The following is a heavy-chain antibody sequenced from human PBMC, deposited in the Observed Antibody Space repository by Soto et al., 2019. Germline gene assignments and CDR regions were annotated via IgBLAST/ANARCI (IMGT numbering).Heavy chain of an antibody. D-gene: IGHD3-3*01. CDR2: IYYSGST. CDR3: ARDSGEWLSPMRYYYYGMDV. V-gene: IGHV4-30-4*01. CDR1: GGSISSGDYY. Sequence: SETLSLTCTVSGGSISSGDYYWSWIRQPPGKGLEWIGYIYYSGSTYYNPSLKSRVTISVDTSKNQFSLKLSSVTAADTAVYYCARDSGEWLSPMRYYYYGMDVWGQGTTVTVSS. J-gene: IGHJ6*02.